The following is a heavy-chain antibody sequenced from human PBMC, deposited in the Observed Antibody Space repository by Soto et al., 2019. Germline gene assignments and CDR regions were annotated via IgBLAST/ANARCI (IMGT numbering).Heavy chain of an antibody. Sequence: SETLSLTSTVSGGSISSYYWSWIRQPPGKGLEWIGYIYYSGSTNYNPSLKSRVTISVDTSKNQFSLKLSSVTAADTAVYYCASIAVAGYSGYYMDVWGKGTTVTVSS. D-gene: IGHD6-19*01. CDR2: IYYSGST. J-gene: IGHJ6*03. CDR3: ASIAVAGYSGYYMDV. V-gene: IGHV4-59*01. CDR1: GGSISSYY.